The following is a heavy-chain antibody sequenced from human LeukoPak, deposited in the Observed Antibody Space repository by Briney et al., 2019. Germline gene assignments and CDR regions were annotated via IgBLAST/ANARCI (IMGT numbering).Heavy chain of an antibody. CDR3: ARDGHCSSTSCDAFDI. CDR2: IIPIFGTA. Sequence: ASVKVSCKASGGTFSSYAISWVRQAPGQGLEWKGGIIPIFGTANYAQKFQGRVTITADESTSTAYMELSSLRSEDTAVYYCARDGHCSSTSCDAFDIWGQGTMVTVSS. D-gene: IGHD2-2*01. CDR1: GGTFSSYA. V-gene: IGHV1-69*01. J-gene: IGHJ3*02.